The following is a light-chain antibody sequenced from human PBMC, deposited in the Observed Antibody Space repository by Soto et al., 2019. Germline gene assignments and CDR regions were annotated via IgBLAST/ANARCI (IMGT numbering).Light chain of an antibody. V-gene: IGKV3-20*01. CDR3: QQYGSSRFT. CDR1: QSVSSSY. Sequence: EIVLTQSPGTLSLSPGERATLSCRASQSVSSSYLAWYQQKPGQAPRLLICGASSRATGIPDRFSGSGSGTDFTLTISRLEPEDFAVYYCQQYGSSRFTFGPGTKVDIK. CDR2: GAS. J-gene: IGKJ3*01.